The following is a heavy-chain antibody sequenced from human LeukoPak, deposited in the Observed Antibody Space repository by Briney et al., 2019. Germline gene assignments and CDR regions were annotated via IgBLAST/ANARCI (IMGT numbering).Heavy chain of an antibody. CDR2: IIPIFGTA. CDR3: ARDGDSSGWVYFDY. V-gene: IGHV1-69*01. CDR1: GRTFSSYA. D-gene: IGHD6-19*01. Sequence: GASVKVSCKASGRTFSSYAISWVRQAPGQGLEWMGGIIPIFGTANYAQKFQGRVTITADESTSTAYMELSSLRSEDTAVYYCARDGDSSGWVYFDYWGQGTLVTVSS. J-gene: IGHJ4*02.